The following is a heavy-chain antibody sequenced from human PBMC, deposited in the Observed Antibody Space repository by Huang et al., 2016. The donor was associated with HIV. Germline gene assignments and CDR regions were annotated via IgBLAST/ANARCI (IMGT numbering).Heavy chain of an antibody. CDR1: GFSFSTYG. CDR3: AKDGADEEWDIDY. D-gene: IGHD1-26*01. J-gene: IGHJ4*02. Sequence: VQLVESGGGVVQPGRYLRLACAASGFSFSTYGLHWVRQAPGKWLEWVAVISYDGSNKYYAHSVKGRFTISRDTSENKVYLQMNSLRHEDTAVYYCAKDGADEEWDIDYWGQGTLVTVSS. CDR2: ISYDGSNK. V-gene: IGHV3-30*18.